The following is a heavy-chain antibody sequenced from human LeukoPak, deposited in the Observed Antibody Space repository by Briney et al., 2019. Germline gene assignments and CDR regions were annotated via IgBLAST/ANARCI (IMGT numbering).Heavy chain of an antibody. J-gene: IGHJ4*02. CDR2: IRDDGSTR. Sequence: GGSLRLSCAASGFTFSRYGLHWVRQAPGKGLEWVAFIRDDGSTRYYAESVKGRFTVSRDNSKNTLYLQMDSLRIEDTAVYYCAKVPHSWGLFDSWGQGTLVTISS. D-gene: IGHD3-16*01. CDR3: AKVPHSWGLFDS. CDR1: GFTFSRYG. V-gene: IGHV3-30*02.